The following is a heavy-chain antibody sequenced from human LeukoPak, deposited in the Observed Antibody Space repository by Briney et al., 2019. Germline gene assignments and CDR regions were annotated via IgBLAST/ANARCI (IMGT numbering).Heavy chain of an antibody. CDR3: ARVPTAQFRYYYMDV. Sequence: GGSLRHSCAASGFTLSSNYMSWLRQSPRKGLHGVEVIYSGSSTYYADTVKSRFTISRNNSKNTLYLQMNSLRAEDTAVYYCARVPTAQFRYYYMDVWGKGTTVTVSS. CDR2: IYSGSST. D-gene: IGHD4-11*01. J-gene: IGHJ6*03. V-gene: IGHV3-53*01. CDR1: GFTLSSNY.